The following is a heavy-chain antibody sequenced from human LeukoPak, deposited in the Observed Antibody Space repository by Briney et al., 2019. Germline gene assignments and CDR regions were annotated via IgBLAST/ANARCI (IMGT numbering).Heavy chain of an antibody. J-gene: IGHJ4*02. CDR3: AKGVYYDSSGYYLDC. Sequence: GGSLRLSCAASGFTFSSYWMSWVRQAPGKGLEWVAVISYDGSNKYYADSVKGRFTISRDNSKNTLYLQMNSLRAEDTAVYYCAKGVYYDSSGYYLDCWGQGTLVTVSS. D-gene: IGHD3-22*01. V-gene: IGHV3-30*18. CDR1: GFTFSSYW. CDR2: ISYDGSNK.